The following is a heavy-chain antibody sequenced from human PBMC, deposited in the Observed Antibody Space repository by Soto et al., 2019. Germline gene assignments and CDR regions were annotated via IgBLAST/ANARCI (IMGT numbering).Heavy chain of an antibody. Sequence: PGGSLRLSCTASGFTFNRYAMSWVRQAPGKGLEWVLVISGSGGRIYYAESVKGRFTISRDNSKNMLYLQMNSLRVEDTAVYYCARGFGDYVAHFDYWGQGTLVTVSS. V-gene: IGHV3-23*01. D-gene: IGHD4-17*01. CDR3: ARGFGDYVAHFDY. CDR1: GFTFNRYA. J-gene: IGHJ4*02. CDR2: ISGSGGRI.